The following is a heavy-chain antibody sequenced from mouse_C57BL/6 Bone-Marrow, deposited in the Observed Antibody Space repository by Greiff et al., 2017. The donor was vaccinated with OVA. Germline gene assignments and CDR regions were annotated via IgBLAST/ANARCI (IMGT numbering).Heavy chain of an antibody. J-gene: IGHJ4*01. CDR2: IDPETGGT. Sequence: QVQLQQSGAELVRPGASVTLSCKASGYTFTDYEMHWVKQTPVHGLEWIGAIDPETGGTAYNQKFKGKAILTADKSSSTAYMELRSLTSEDSGVYYCTRGYSNYYDMDYWGQGTSDTVSS. D-gene: IGHD2-5*01. CDR3: TRGYSNYYDMDY. CDR1: GYTFTDYE. V-gene: IGHV1-15*01.